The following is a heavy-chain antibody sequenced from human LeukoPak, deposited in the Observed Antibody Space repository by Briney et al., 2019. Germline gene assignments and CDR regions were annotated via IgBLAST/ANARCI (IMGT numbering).Heavy chain of an antibody. D-gene: IGHD5-18*01. CDR3: ANDLGWIQLNLG. CDR2: ITGNGATT. Sequence: GGSLRLSCAASGFTFSSYGMNWVRQAPGKGLEWVSGITGNGATTYYADSVKGRFTISRDNSRNTVYLQMNSLRAEDTAVYYCANDLGWIQLNLGRGQGTLVTVSS. CDR1: GFTFSSYG. V-gene: IGHV3-23*01. J-gene: IGHJ4*02.